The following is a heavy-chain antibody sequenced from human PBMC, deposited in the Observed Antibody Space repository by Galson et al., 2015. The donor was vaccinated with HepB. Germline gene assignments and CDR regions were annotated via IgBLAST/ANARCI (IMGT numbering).Heavy chain of an antibody. CDR3: ASVGYYDFWSGLYYMDV. CDR2: IIPILGIA. V-gene: IGHV1-69*02. D-gene: IGHD3-3*01. J-gene: IGHJ6*03. CDR1: GGTFSSYT. Sequence: SVKVSCKASGGTFSSYTISWVRQAPGQGLEWMGRIIPILGIANYAQKFQGRVTITADESTSTAYMELSSLRSEDTAVYYCASVGYYDFWSGLYYMDVWGKGTTVTVSS.